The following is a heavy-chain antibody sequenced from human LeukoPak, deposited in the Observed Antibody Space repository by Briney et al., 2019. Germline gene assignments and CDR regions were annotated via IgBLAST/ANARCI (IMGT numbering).Heavy chain of an antibody. D-gene: IGHD4-4*01. V-gene: IGHV1-8*01. J-gene: IGHJ6*02. CDR1: GYTFTSYD. CDR2: MNPNSGNT. Sequence: ASVKVSCKASGYTFTSYDINWVRQATGQGLEWMGWMNPNSGNTGYAQKFQGRVTMTRNTSISTAYMELSSLRSEDTAVYYCARGGSNYWPYGMDVWGQGTTVTVSS. CDR3: ARGGSNYWPYGMDV.